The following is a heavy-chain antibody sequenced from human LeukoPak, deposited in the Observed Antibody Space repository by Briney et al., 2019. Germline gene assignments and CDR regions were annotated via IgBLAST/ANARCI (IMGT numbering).Heavy chain of an antibody. D-gene: IGHD6-19*01. CDR1: GGSISSYY. CDR2: IYTSGST. V-gene: IGHV4-4*07. CDR3: ARAAPNSGWYSDHFDY. J-gene: IGHJ4*02. Sequence: PSETLSLTCTVSGGSISSYYWSWIRQPAGKGLEWIGRIYTSGSTNYNPSLKSRVTMSVDTSKNQFSLKLSSVTAADTAVYYCARAAPNSGWYSDHFDYWGQGTLVTVSS.